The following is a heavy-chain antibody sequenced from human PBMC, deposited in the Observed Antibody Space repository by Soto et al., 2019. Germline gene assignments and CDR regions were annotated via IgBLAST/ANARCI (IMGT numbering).Heavy chain of an antibody. CDR2: IFYTGNT. J-gene: IGHJ5*02. Sequence: SETLSLTCTVSGGPISRYYWSWILQSPVKLLEWIGQIFYTGNTDYNPSLKSRVTMSVDIPKKQFSLKLRSVTAADTAMYFCARNNVRGVSNSYNWIDPWGQGTLVTVSS. CDR3: ARNNVRGVSNSYNWIDP. D-gene: IGHD3-10*01. V-gene: IGHV4-59*01. CDR1: GGPISRYY.